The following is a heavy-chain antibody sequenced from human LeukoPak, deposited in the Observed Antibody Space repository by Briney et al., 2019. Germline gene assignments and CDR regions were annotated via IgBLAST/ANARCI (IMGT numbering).Heavy chain of an antibody. D-gene: IGHD3-22*01. CDR3: ARESDSSGSGAFDI. V-gene: IGHV3-7*04. Sequence: GGSLRLSCGASGFTFSSYWMSWVRQAPGKGLEWVANINQDGSEKYHVDSVKGRFTISRDNTKNSLYLQMNSLRAEDTAVYYCARESDSSGSGAFDIWGQGTMVTVSS. CDR1: GFTFSSYW. CDR2: INQDGSEK. J-gene: IGHJ3*02.